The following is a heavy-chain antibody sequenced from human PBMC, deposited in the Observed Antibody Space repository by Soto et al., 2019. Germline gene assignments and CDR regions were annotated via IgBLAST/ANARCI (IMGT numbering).Heavy chain of an antibody. V-gene: IGHV1-46*01. CDR1: GYTFINYY. CDR3: AREKASTSLLTHYYYAMDV. J-gene: IGHJ6*02. Sequence: ASVKVSCKSSGYTFINYYVHWVRQAPGQGLEWMGMINPSGGRTTYPQKFQGRVTMTRDTSTSTVYVELSSLRSDDTAVFYCAREKASTSLLTHYYYAMDVWGQGTTGTVS. CDR2: INPSGGRT.